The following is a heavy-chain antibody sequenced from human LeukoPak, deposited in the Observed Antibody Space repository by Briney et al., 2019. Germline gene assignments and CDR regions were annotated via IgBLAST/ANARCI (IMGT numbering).Heavy chain of an antibody. CDR1: GGSISSYY. Sequence: SESLSLTCTVSGGSISSYYGGWIRQPPGEGLEWIGYIYYSGSNNYNPSLKGRVTISVDTSKNQFSLKLSSVTAADTAVYYCARGRYDRQWLVLGYFDYWGQGTLVTVSS. CDR2: IYYSGSN. J-gene: IGHJ4*02. V-gene: IGHV4-59*01. D-gene: IGHD6-19*01. CDR3: ARGRYDRQWLVLGYFDY.